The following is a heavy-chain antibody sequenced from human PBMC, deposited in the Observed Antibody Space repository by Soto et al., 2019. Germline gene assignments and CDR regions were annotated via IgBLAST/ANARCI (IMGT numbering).Heavy chain of an antibody. CDR2: ISYDGSNK. J-gene: IGHJ4*02. CDR1: GFTFSSYA. CDR3: AREGDGEMATIGGGFDY. Sequence: QVQLVESGGGVVQPGRSLRLSCAASGFTFSSYAMHWVRQAPGKGLEWVAVISYDGSNKYYADSVKGRFTISRDNSKNTLYLQMNSLRAEDTAVYYCAREGDGEMATIGGGFDYWGQGTLVTVSS. D-gene: IGHD5-12*01. V-gene: IGHV3-30-3*01.